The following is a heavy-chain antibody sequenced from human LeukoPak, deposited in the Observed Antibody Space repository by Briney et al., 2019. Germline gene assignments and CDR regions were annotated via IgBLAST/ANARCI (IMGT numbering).Heavy chain of an antibody. J-gene: IGHJ5*02. CDR3: ARLLRRDNWFDP. CDR1: GGSISSSSGYY. CDR2: ISYSGTT. D-gene: IGHD2/OR15-2a*01. V-gene: IGHV4-39*01. Sequence: PSETLSPTCTVSGGSISSSSGYYWGWIRQPPGKGLEWIGSISYSGTTYYNPSLKSRVTIFEDTSKNQFSLKLSSVTAADTAVYYCARLLRRDNWFDPWGQGTLVTVSS.